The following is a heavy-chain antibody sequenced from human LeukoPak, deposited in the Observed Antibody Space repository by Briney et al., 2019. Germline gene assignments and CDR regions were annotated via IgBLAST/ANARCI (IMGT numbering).Heavy chain of an antibody. CDR1: GFTFDNYG. V-gene: IGHV3-23*01. CDR3: AKDGMRGRPAFDI. CDR2: ISGSGGST. D-gene: IGHD6-6*01. J-gene: IGHJ3*02. Sequence: GGSLRLSCAASGFTFDNYGMSWVRQAPGKGLEWVSAISGSGGSTYYADSVKGRFTISRDNSKNTLYLQMNSLRAEDTAVYYCAKDGMRGRPAFDIWGQGTMVTVSS.